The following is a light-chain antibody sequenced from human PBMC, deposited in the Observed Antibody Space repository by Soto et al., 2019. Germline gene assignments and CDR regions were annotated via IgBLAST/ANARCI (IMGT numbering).Light chain of an antibody. V-gene: IGKV3D-20*02. CDR1: QSITSSF. CDR2: SAS. Sequence: EIVLTQSPGILSLSPGERASLSCGASQSITSSFLAWYQQKPGQAPRLLIYSASNRATGIPPRFSGSGSGTDFTLTISSLEPEDFSVYYCQQRYNWPVTFGQGTRLEIK. CDR3: QQRYNWPVT. J-gene: IGKJ5*01.